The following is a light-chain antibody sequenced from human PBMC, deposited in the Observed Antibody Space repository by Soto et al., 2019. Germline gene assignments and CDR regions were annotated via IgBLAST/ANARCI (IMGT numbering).Light chain of an antibody. Sequence: EIVLTQSPATLSLSPGERATLSCRASQSVSSYLAWYQQKPGQAPMLLIYDASNRATGIPARFSGSGSGTDFTLNISSLGPEDFAVYYCQQRNIGPRGTFGQGTRLDIK. CDR2: DAS. J-gene: IGKJ5*01. V-gene: IGKV3-11*01. CDR1: QSVSSY. CDR3: QQRNIGPRGT.